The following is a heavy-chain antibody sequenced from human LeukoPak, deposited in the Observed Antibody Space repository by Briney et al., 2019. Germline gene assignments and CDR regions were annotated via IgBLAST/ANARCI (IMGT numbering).Heavy chain of an antibody. Sequence: GGSLRLSCAASGFTLSNYWMHWVRQAPGKGLVWVSRIKADGVTTNYADSVKGRFTISRDNAKNTLYLQMNSLRAEDTAVYYCARNSSFDYWGQGTLVTVSS. CDR2: IKADGVTT. V-gene: IGHV3-74*01. CDR1: GFTLSNYW. J-gene: IGHJ4*02. D-gene: IGHD6-19*01. CDR3: ARNSSFDY.